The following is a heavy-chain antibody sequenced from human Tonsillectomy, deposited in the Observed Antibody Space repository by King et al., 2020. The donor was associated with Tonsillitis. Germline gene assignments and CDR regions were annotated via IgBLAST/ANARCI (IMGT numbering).Heavy chain of an antibody. CDR3: ARSARDYGDYPLYYFDY. CDR1: GYTFTGYY. J-gene: IGHJ4*02. V-gene: IGHV1-2*02. D-gene: IGHD4-17*01. CDR2: INPNSGGT. Sequence: QLVQSGAEVKKPGASVKVSCKASGYTFTGYYMHWVRQAPGQGLEWMGWINPNSGGTNYAQKFQGRVTMTRDTSISTAYMELSRLRSDDTAVYYCARSARDYGDYPLYYFDYWGQGTLVTVSS.